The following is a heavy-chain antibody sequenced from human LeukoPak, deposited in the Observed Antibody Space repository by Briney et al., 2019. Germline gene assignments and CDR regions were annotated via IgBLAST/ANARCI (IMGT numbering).Heavy chain of an antibody. CDR3: ARDSSNDYNFWSGYYTNYMDV. V-gene: IGHV3-48*03. CDR2: ISSSGSTI. Sequence: GGSLRLSCAASGFTISSHEMNWVHQAPGKGLEWVSYISSSGSTIYYADSVKGRFTISRDNAKNSLYLQMNSLRAEDTAVYYCARDSSNDYNFWSGYYTNYMDVWGKGTTVTVSS. CDR1: GFTISSHE. D-gene: IGHD3-3*01. J-gene: IGHJ6*03.